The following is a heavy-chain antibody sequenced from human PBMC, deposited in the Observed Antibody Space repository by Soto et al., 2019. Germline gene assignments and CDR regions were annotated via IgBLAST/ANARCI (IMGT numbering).Heavy chain of an antibody. CDR2: IYYSGST. CDR3: ARSTTQQLGHNWFDP. Sequence: PSETLSLTCTVSGGSISSGGYYWSWIRQHPGKGLEWIGYIYYSGSTYYNPSLKSRVTISVDTSKNQFSLKLSSVTAADTAVYYCARSTTQQLGHNWFDPWGQGTLVTVSS. D-gene: IGHD6-13*01. J-gene: IGHJ5*02. CDR1: GGSISSGGYY. V-gene: IGHV4-31*03.